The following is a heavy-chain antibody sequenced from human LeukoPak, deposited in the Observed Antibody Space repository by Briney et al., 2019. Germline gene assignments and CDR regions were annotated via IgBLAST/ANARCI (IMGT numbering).Heavy chain of an antibody. CDR1: GFTFSSYG. CDR3: ARVPMVRAWYFDL. J-gene: IGHJ2*01. V-gene: IGHV3-30*03. D-gene: IGHD3-10*01. Sequence: GGSLRLSCAASGFTFSSYGMHWVRQAPGKGLEWVAVISYDGSNKYYADSVKGRFTISRDNSKNTLYLQMNSLRAEDTAVYYCARVPMVRAWYFDLWGRGTLVTVSS. CDR2: ISYDGSNK.